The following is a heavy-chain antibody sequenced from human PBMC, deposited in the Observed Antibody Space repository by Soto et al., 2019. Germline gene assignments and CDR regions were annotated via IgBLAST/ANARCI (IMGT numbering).Heavy chain of an antibody. D-gene: IGHD2-15*01. CDR1: GGSISRSSYS. V-gene: IGHV4-39*01. Sequence: SETLSLTCTVAGGSISRSSYSWGWIRQPPGKGLEWIGTIYSSGSTYYNPSLKSRVTISVDTSKNQFSLKLSSVTAADTAVYYCATRQGGSYNWFDPWGQGTLVTVSS. J-gene: IGHJ5*02. CDR2: IYSSGST. CDR3: ATRQGGSYNWFDP.